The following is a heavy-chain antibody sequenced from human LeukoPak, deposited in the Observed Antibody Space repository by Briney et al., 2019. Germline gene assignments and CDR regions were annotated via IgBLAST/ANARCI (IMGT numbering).Heavy chain of an antibody. V-gene: IGHV3-64*01. CDR3: ARDPPSSSGTHFDY. J-gene: IGHJ4*02. CDR1: GFTFSSYA. CDR2: ISSNGGST. D-gene: IGHD6-6*01. Sequence: GGSLRLSCAASGFTFSSYAMHWVRQAPGKGLEYVSAISSNGGSTYYANSVKGRFTISRDNSKDTLYLQMNSLRAEDTAVYYCARDPPSSSGTHFDYWGQGTLVTVSS.